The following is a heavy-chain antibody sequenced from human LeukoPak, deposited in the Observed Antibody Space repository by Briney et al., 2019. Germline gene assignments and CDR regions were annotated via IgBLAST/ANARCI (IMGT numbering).Heavy chain of an antibody. D-gene: IGHD3-10*01. Sequence: QPGGSLRLSCAASGFTFSSYALSWVRQAPGKGLEWVSTISDSGGSTYYADSVKGRFTISRDNSKNTLFLQMNSLRAEDTAAYYCAKQYGSGSYYNYFDYWGQGTLVTVSS. CDR1: GFTFSSYA. J-gene: IGHJ4*02. V-gene: IGHV3-23*01. CDR2: ISDSGGST. CDR3: AKQYGSGSYYNYFDY.